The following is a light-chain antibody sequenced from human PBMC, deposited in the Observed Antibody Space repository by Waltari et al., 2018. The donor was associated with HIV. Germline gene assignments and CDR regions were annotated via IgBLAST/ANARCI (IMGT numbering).Light chain of an antibody. CDR2: GAS. Sequence: EIVMTQSPATLSVSPGQRATLSCRARQSVSSNLTWYQQKPGQAPRLLSYGASTRATCIPARFSGSGSETEFTLTISSLQSEDFAVYYCQQYNNWPPWTFGQGTKVEIK. V-gene: IGKV3-15*01. CDR1: QSVSSN. J-gene: IGKJ1*01. CDR3: QQYNNWPPWT.